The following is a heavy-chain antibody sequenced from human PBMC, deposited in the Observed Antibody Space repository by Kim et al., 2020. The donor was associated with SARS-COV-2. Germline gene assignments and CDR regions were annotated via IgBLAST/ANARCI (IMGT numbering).Heavy chain of an antibody. CDR2: VSGGGDST. J-gene: IGHJ6*02. CDR1: GFTFRTYG. V-gene: IGHV3-23*01. CDR3: AKEGGGDYVCYYYGMDV. D-gene: IGHD4-17*01. Sequence: GGSLRLSCVGSGFTFRTYGMTWVRQAPGKGLEWVSGVSGGGDSTYYADSVKGRFTISRDNSKNTLYSQINSLRAEDTAVYYCAKEGGGDYVCYYYGMDVWRQETTLTVSS.